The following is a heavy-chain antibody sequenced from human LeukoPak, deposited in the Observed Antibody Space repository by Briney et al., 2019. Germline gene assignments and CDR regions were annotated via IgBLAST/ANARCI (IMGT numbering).Heavy chain of an antibody. D-gene: IGHD1-7*01. V-gene: IGHV3-66*02. CDR3: ARDPTTKYGMDV. CDR2: IYSGGST. CDR1: GFTVSSNY. J-gene: IGHJ6*02. Sequence: GGSLRLSCAASGFTVSSNYMSWVRQAPGKGLEWVSVIYSGGSTYYADSVKGRFTISRDNSKNTLYLQMNSLGAEDTAVYYCARDPTTKYGMDVWGQGTTVTVSS.